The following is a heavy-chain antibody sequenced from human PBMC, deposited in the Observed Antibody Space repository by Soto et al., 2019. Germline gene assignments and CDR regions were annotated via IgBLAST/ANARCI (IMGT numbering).Heavy chain of an antibody. V-gene: IGHV4-59*01. J-gene: IGHJ4*02. CDR2: MYYSGTS. Sequence: SQTLSLTCTVSGGSISYYYWSWIRQPPGKGLEWIGSMYYSGTSNYNPSLKSQVTISIDTSENQFSLKLSSVTAADTAVYYCARLSYPGGSRNPWYFDYWGQGALVTVSS. D-gene: IGHD3-10*01. CDR3: ARLSYPGGSRNPWYFDY. CDR1: GGSISYYY.